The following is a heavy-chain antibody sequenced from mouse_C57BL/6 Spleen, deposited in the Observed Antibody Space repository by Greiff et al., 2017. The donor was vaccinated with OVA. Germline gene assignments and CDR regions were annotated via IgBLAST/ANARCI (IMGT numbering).Heavy chain of an antibody. J-gene: IGHJ4*01. V-gene: IGHV1-26*01. Sequence: EVKLVESGPELVKPGASVKISCKASGYTFTDYYMNWVKQSHGKSLEWIGDINPNNGGTSYNQKFKGKATLTVDKSSSTAYMELRSLTSEDSAVYYCARKQTIFYAMDYWGQGTSVTVSS. CDR3: ARKQTIFYAMDY. CDR1: GYTFTDYY. CDR2: INPNNGGT. D-gene: IGHD1-1*02.